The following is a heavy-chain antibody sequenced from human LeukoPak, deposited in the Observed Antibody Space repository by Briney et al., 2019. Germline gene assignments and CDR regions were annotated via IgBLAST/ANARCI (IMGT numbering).Heavy chain of an antibody. J-gene: IGHJ4*02. CDR1: GFTFSIYA. V-gene: IGHV3-23*01. CDR2: TSSGGELT. D-gene: IGHD3-22*01. CDR3: AKDRPNYYHDNGHYYRRGGDC. Sequence: PGGSLRLSCAASGFTFSIYAMSWVRQGTGKGLEWVSSTSSGGELTFYADSVKGRFTISRDNSKNTLYLQMNSLRAEHTAVYYCAKDRPNYYHDNGHYYRRGGDCWGQGTLVTVSS.